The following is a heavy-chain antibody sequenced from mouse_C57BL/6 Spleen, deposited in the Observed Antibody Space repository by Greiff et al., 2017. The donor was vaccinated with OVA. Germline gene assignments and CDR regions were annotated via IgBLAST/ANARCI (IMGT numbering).Heavy chain of an antibody. CDR2: IEPKSGGT. J-gene: IGHJ1*03. Sequence: QVQLQQPGAELVKPGASVKLSCKASGYTFTSYWMHWVKQRPGRGLEWIGRIEPKSGGTKYNEKFKSKATLTVDKPSSTAYMQLNGLTSEDSAVYYCAREGLRVNWYFDVWGTGTTVTVSS. CDR1: GYTFTSYW. D-gene: IGHD2-4*01. CDR3: AREGLRVNWYFDV. V-gene: IGHV1-72*01.